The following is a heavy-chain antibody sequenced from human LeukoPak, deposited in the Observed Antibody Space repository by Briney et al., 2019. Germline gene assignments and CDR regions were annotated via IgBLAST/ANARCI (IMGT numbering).Heavy chain of an antibody. V-gene: IGHV3-11*04. Sequence: PGGSLRLSCAASGFTFSDYYMSWIRQDPGKGLGWVSYISSSGSTIYYADSVKGRFTISRDNAKNSLYLQMNSLRAEDTAVYYCAKEDSGSSGWSGNFDYWGQGTLVTVSS. CDR3: AKEDSGSSGWSGNFDY. D-gene: IGHD6-19*01. CDR1: GFTFSDYY. CDR2: ISSSGSTI. J-gene: IGHJ4*02.